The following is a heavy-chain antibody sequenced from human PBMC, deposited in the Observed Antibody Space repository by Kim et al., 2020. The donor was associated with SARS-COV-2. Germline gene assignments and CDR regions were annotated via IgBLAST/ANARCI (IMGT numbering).Heavy chain of an antibody. Sequence: GGSLRLSCAASGFTFSSYSMNWVRQAPGKGLEWVSSISSSSSYIYYADSVKGRFTISRDNAKNSLYLQMNSLRAEDTAVYYCARGLRLGELSEMLDYWGQGTLVTVSS. CDR3: ARGLRLGELSEMLDY. J-gene: IGHJ4*02. D-gene: IGHD3-16*02. CDR1: GFTFSSYS. V-gene: IGHV3-21*01. CDR2: ISSSSSYI.